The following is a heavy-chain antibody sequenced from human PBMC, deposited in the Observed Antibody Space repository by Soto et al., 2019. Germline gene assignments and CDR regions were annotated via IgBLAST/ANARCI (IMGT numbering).Heavy chain of an antibody. CDR2: IAYTGDT. CDR3: ARDFEKSAIGP. CDR1: GGSISSFY. Sequence: SETLSLTCTVSGGSISSFYWSWIRQPAGKGLEWLGYIAYTGDTYFNPSLRSRLTISSDRAKNQFSLKLSSVTAADTAFYYCARDFEKSAIGPWGQGTLVTVSS. V-gene: IGHV4-59*06. D-gene: IGHD3-9*01. J-gene: IGHJ5*02.